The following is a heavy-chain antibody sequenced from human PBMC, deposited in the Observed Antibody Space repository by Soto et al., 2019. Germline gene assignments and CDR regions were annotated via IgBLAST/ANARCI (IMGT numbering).Heavy chain of an antibody. Sequence: GGSLRLSCAASGFTFSSYAMHWVRQAPGKWLEWVAVISYDGSNKYYADSVKGRFTISRDNSKNTLYLQMNSLRAEDTAVYHCARDDHTYGVYWGQGTPVNVSS. CDR1: GFTFSSYA. J-gene: IGHJ4*02. D-gene: IGHD2-21*01. CDR2: ISYDGSNK. CDR3: ARDDHTYGVY. V-gene: IGHV3-30-3*01.